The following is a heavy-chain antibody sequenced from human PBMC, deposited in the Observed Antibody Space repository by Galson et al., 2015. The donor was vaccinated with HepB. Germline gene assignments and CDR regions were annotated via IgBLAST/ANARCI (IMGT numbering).Heavy chain of an antibody. CDR1: GFTYSCYA. CDR3: AKEPRWGIPGYN. Sequence: SLRLSCAASGFTYSCYAMSWVRQAPGKGLEWDSGIRGSAASTYYADSVNGRFTISRDNSKHTMYLQMNSRRAEDTAVYYCAKEPRWGIPGYNWGHGTLVTVSS. D-gene: IGHD3-16*01. V-gene: IGHV3-23*01. J-gene: IGHJ4*01. CDR2: IRGSAAST.